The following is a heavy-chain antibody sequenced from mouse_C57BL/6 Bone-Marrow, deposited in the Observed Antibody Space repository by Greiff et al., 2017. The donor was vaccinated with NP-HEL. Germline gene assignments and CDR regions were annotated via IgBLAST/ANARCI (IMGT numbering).Heavy chain of an antibody. V-gene: IGHV5-4*01. CDR3: ARGERKMGNYDY. J-gene: IGHJ2*01. D-gene: IGHD2-1*01. CDR2: ISDGGSCT. Sequence: EVQVVESGGGLVKPGGSLKLSCAASGFTFTSYAMSWVRQTPGKRLEWVATISDGGSCTYYPDNVKGRSTMSRDNDKNTTYLQMSHLKSEDTAMDYCARGERKMGNYDYWGQGTTVTVSS. CDR1: GFTFTSYA.